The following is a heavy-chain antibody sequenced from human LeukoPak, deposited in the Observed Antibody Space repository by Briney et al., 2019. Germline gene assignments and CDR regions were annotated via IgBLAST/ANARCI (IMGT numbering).Heavy chain of an antibody. V-gene: IGHV4-59*11. J-gene: IGHJ4*02. CDR2: IYYSGSA. CDR1: GDSMSSHY. D-gene: IGHD1-1*01. Sequence: KPSETLSLTCTVPGDSMSSHYWTWIRQPPGKGLEWIGHIYYSGSATYNPSLKSRLTMSVDRSKNQFSLKLSSLTAADTAVYYCARERSGGTYSPLDYWGQGTLVTVSS. CDR3: ARERSGGTYSPLDY.